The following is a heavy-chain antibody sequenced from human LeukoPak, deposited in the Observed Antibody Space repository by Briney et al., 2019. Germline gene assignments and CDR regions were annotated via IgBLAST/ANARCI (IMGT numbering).Heavy chain of an antibody. CDR3: AKVVQYAASTGTGLDY. V-gene: IGHV3-33*06. J-gene: IGHJ4*02. CDR2: IWYDGSYK. CDR1: GFTFSNYG. Sequence: PGGSLRLSCVASGFTFSNYGMHWVRQAAGKGLDWVAVIWYDGSYKYYADSVKGRFTISRENPKTMLYLQMNSLRAEDTGIYYCAKVVQYAASTGTGLDYWGQGTLVTVSS. D-gene: IGHD6-13*01.